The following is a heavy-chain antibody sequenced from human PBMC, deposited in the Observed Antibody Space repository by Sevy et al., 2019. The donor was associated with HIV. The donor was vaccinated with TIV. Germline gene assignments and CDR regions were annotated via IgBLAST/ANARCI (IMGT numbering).Heavy chain of an antibody. D-gene: IGHD2-2*01. Sequence: SETLSLTCTVSGGSISSGDYYWSWIRQPPGKGLEWIGYIYYSGTTYSNPSLKSRVTISVDTSKNQFSLKLSSLTAADTAVYYCARTSRDIVLVAAYFDFWGQGTLVTVSS. CDR1: GGSISSGDYY. CDR2: IYYSGTT. V-gene: IGHV4-30-4*01. J-gene: IGHJ4*02. CDR3: ARTSRDIVLVAAYFDF.